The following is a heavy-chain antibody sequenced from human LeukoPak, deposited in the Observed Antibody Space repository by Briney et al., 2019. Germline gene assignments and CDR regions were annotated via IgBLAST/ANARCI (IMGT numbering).Heavy chain of an antibody. CDR1: GYSFPSYW. Sequence: GESLKISCKGSGYSFPSYWIAWVRQMPGKGLEWMGIIYPGDSDTRYSPSFQGQVTISADKSISTAYLQWSSLKASDTAMCYCARSDYGGPTGGWFDPWGQGTLVTVSS. CDR2: IYPGDSDT. CDR3: ARSDYGGPTGGWFDP. D-gene: IGHD4-23*01. J-gene: IGHJ5*02. V-gene: IGHV5-51*01.